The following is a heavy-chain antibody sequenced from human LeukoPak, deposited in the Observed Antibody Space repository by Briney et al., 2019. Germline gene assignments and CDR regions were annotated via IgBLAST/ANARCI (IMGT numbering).Heavy chain of an antibody. D-gene: IGHD3-10*01. CDR1: GYSISSGYY. CDR2: IYHSGST. J-gene: IGHJ4*02. CDR3: ARDQRGYYGSGSPFDY. Sequence: SETLSLTYAVSGYSISSGYYWGWIRQPPGKGLEWIGSIYHSGSTYYNPSLKSRVTISVDTSKNQFSLKLSSVTAADTAVYYCARDQRGYYGSGSPFDYWGQGTLVTVSS. V-gene: IGHV4-38-2*02.